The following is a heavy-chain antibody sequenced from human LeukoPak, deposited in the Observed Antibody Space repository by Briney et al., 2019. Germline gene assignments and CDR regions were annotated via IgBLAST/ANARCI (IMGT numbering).Heavy chain of an antibody. Sequence: PGGSLRLSCAASGLTFSSYSMNWVRQAPGKGLEWVSSISSSSSYIYYADSVKGRFTISRDNAKNSLYLQMNSLRAEDTAVYYCARDDSIGWYYFDYWGQGTLVTVSS. D-gene: IGHD6-19*01. CDR2: ISSSSSYI. CDR3: ARDDSIGWYYFDY. V-gene: IGHV3-21*01. CDR1: GLTFSSYS. J-gene: IGHJ4*02.